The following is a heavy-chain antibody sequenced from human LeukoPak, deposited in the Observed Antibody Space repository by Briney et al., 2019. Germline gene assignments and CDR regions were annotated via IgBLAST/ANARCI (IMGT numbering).Heavy chain of an antibody. CDR1: GFTFSSYS. V-gene: IGHV3-30*03. CDR2: ISYDGSNK. J-gene: IGHJ6*02. CDR3: ARPPDGMDV. Sequence: PGGSLRLSCAASGFTFSSYSMNWVRQAPGKGLEWVAVISYDGSNKYYADSVKGRFTISRDNSKNTLYLQMNSLRAEDTAVYYCARPPDGMDVWGQGTTVTVSS.